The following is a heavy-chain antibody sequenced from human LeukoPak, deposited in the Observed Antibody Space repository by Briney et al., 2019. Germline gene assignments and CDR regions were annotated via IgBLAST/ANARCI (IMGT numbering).Heavy chain of an antibody. CDR3: ARGGLESGGASY. CDR2: IYYGGST. J-gene: IGHJ4*02. V-gene: IGHV4-59*01. CDR1: GGSISSYY. Sequence: SETLSLTCTVSGGSISSYYWSWIRQPPGKGLEWIGYIYYGGSTNYNPSLKSRVTISVDTSKNQFSLKLSSVTAADTAVYYCARGGLESGGASYWGQGTLVTVSS. D-gene: IGHD2-15*01.